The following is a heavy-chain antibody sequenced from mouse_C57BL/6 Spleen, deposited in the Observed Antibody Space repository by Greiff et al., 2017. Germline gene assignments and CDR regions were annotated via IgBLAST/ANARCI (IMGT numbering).Heavy chain of an antibody. Sequence: VQLQQSGAELVRPGASVTLSCKASGYTFTDYEMHWVKQTPVHGLEWIGAIDPETGGTAYNQKFKGKAILTAYKSSSTAYMELRSLTSEDSAVYYCTNLLLYAMDYWGQGTSVTVSS. CDR1: GYTFTDYE. CDR2: IDPETGGT. V-gene: IGHV1-15*01. J-gene: IGHJ4*01. D-gene: IGHD2-10*01. CDR3: TNLLLYAMDY.